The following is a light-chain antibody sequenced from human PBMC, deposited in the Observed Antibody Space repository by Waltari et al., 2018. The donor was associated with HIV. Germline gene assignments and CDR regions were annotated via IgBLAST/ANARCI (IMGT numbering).Light chain of an antibody. CDR3: ATWDTSLNAVV. J-gene: IGLJ2*01. Sequence: QSVLTQPPSVSAAPGQKVTISCSGSTSTIGSNYVSWYDQLPGTAPKLVISDNNKRPSGIPDRFSGSKSGTSATLAITGLQTGDEADYYCATWDTSLNAVVFGGGTKLTVL. CDR2: DNN. CDR1: TSTIGSNY. V-gene: IGLV1-51*01.